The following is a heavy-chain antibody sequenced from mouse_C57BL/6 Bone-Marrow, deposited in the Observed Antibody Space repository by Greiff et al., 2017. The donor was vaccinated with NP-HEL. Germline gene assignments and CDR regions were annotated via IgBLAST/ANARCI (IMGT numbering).Heavy chain of an antibody. CDR3: AREPLYSNLFAY. CDR1: GYTFTDYY. J-gene: IGHJ3*01. Sequence: VQLQQSGPVLVKPGASVKMSCKASGYTFTDYYMNWVKQSHGKSLEWIGVINPYNGGTSYNQKFKGKATLTVDKSSSTAYMELNSLTSEDSAVYYCAREPLYSNLFAYWGQGTLVTVSA. V-gene: IGHV1-19*01. D-gene: IGHD2-5*01. CDR2: INPYNGGT.